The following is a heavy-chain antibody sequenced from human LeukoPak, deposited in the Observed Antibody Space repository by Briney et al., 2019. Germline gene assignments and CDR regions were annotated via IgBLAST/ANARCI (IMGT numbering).Heavy chain of an antibody. CDR3: AKGHGQRTVTQPFFCDY. Sequence: GGSLRLSCGGSGFTFNSYSMNWVRQAPGKGLEWVASIIGSGSEMFYADSLKGRFTISRDNSKNSLYLQMNSLRVEDTAVYYCAKGHGQRTVTQPFFCDYWGQGTLVTVSS. V-gene: IGHV3-21*06. J-gene: IGHJ4*02. D-gene: IGHD4-17*01. CDR1: GFTFNSYS. CDR2: IIGSGSEM.